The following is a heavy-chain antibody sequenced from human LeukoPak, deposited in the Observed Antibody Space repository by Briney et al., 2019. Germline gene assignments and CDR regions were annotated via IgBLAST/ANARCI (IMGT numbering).Heavy chain of an antibody. CDR1: GFTVSSNY. D-gene: IGHD2-15*01. CDR3: ASRRRCYSPFDP. CDR2: IYGGSNT. V-gene: IGHV3-53*01. Sequence: PGGSLRLSCAVSGFTVSSNYMSWVRQAPGKGLEWVSLIYGGSNTQYAASVKGRFTISRDSSKNTLYLQMNSLRVEDTAMYYCASRRRCYSPFDPWGQGTLVTVSS. J-gene: IGHJ5*02.